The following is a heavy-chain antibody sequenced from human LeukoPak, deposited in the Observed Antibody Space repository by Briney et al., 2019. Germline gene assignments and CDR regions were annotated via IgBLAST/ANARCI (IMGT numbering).Heavy chain of an antibody. Sequence: GGSLRLYCAASGFTFSTYDMHWVRQAPGKGLQWVAFIRSDGSTKYYADSVEGRFTISRDNAKNTLYLQMNSLRNEDTAMYYCAKDRGYNNGGGSDYWGQGTLVTASS. CDR2: IRSDGSTK. J-gene: IGHJ4*02. CDR3: AKDRGYNNGGGSDY. CDR1: GFTFSTYD. V-gene: IGHV3-30*02. D-gene: IGHD6-19*01.